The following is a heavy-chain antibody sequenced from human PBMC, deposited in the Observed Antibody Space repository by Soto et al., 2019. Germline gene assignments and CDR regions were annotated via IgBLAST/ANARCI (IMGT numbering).Heavy chain of an antibody. Sequence: SETLSLTCAVYGGSFSGYYWSWIRQPPGKGLEWIGEINHSGSTNYNPSLKSRVTISVDTSKNQFSLKLSSVTAADTAVYYCVRSEATALDYWGQGTLVTVSS. V-gene: IGHV4-34*01. CDR3: VRSEATALDY. CDR2: INHSGST. CDR1: GGSFSGYY. J-gene: IGHJ4*02.